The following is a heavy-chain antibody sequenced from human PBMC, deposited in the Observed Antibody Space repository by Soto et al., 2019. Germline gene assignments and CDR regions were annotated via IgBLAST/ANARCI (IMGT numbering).Heavy chain of an antibody. CDR2: INAGNGNT. CDR1: GYTFTNYA. CDR3: ARDSGGMDV. V-gene: IGHV1-3*01. J-gene: IGHJ6*02. Sequence: QVQLVQSGAEVKKPGASVKVSCKASGYTFTNYAIHWVRQAPGQRLEWMGWINAGNGNTKYSQKFQGRVTITRDTSASTAYMELRSLRYEDTAVYYCARDSGGMDVWGQGTTVTVSS.